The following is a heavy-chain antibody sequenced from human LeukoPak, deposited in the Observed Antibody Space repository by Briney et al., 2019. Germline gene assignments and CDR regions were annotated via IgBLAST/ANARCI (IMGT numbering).Heavy chain of an antibody. CDR1: GFTFSSYA. D-gene: IGHD6-19*01. Sequence: GGSLRLSCAASGFTFSSYAMSWVRQAPGKGLEWVSAISGSGGSTYYADSVKGRFTISRDNAENSLYLQMNSLRAEDTAVYYCARPSSGWYSSDYWGQGTLVTVSS. CDR2: ISGSGGST. J-gene: IGHJ4*02. CDR3: ARPSSGWYSSDY. V-gene: IGHV3-23*01.